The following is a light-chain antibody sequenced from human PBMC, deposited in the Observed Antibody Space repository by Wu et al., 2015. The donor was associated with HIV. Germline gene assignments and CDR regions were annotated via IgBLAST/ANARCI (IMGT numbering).Light chain of an antibody. CDR1: QNIRFY. V-gene: IGKV1-39*01. Sequence: DIQMTQSPSSLSASVGDRVTITCRASQNIRFYLNWYQQKPGKAPKLLIYAASTLQSGVPSRFSGSGSGTDFTLTISSLQPEDVATYYCQKYNTAPWTFGQGTKVEMK. CDR3: QKYNTAPWT. CDR2: AAS. J-gene: IGKJ1*01.